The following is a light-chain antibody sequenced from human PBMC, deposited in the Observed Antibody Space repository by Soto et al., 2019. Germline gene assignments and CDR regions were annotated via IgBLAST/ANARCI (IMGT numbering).Light chain of an antibody. V-gene: IGLV1-44*01. CDR1: SSTIGGNT. Sequence: QAVVTQPPSASGAPGQTVTISCSGSSSTIGGNTLNWYQHLPGAAPKLLVYGDNQRPSGVPDRFSGSKSGTSASLTVIGLQSEDEADYYCAAWDDGLRVRVFGGGTKVTVL. J-gene: IGLJ3*02. CDR3: AAWDDGLRVRV. CDR2: GDN.